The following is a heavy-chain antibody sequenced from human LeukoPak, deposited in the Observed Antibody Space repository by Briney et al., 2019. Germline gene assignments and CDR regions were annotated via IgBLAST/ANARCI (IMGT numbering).Heavy chain of an antibody. V-gene: IGHV4-34*01. CDR2: INHSGST. CDR3: ARGWNQDIVVVPAATHFDY. J-gene: IGHJ4*02. CDR1: GGSFSGYY. Sequence: SETLSLTCAVYGGSFSGYYWSWIRQPPGKGLEWIGEINHSGSTNYNPSLKSRVTISVDTSKNQFSLKLSSVTAADTAVYYCARGWNQDIVVVPAATHFDYWGQGTLVTVSS. D-gene: IGHD2-2*01.